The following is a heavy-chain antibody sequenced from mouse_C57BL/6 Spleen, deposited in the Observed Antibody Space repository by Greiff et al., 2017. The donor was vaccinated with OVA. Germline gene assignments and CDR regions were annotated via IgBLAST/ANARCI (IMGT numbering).Heavy chain of an antibody. J-gene: IGHJ2*01. Sequence: QVQLKQPGAELVRPGSSVKLSCKASGYTFTSYWMHWVKQRPIQGLEWIGNIDPSDSETHYNQKFKDKATLTVDKSSSTAYMQLSSLTSEDSAVYYCASYSNYDYFDYWGQGTTLTVSS. V-gene: IGHV1-52*01. CDR2: IDPSDSET. CDR1: GYTFTSYW. D-gene: IGHD2-5*01. CDR3: ASYSNYDYFDY.